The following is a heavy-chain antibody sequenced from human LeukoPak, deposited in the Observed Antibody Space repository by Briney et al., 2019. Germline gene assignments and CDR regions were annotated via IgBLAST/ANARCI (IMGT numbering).Heavy chain of an antibody. CDR2: INHRGNN. D-gene: IGHD5-18*01. CDR3: ARVGYSYVINDWSRTGLGAYPTKYYYHMDV. J-gene: IGHJ6*03. V-gene: IGHV4-34*01. Sequence: SDTQSLPCGVYGRPFNGYYGRGIPGPPGRAREWLREINHRGNNKHNPSLKGRVTISGDTSKNQFSLKLSSVTAADTAVYFCARVGYSYVINDWSRTGLGAYPTKYYYHMDVWGKGTTVTVSS. CDR1: GRPFNGYY.